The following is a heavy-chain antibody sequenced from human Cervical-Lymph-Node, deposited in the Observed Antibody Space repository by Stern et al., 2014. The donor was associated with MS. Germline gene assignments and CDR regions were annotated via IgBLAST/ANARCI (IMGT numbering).Heavy chain of an antibody. J-gene: IGHJ4*02. Sequence: VQLVESGTEVKKPGASLIVSCKASGYTFTSYGISWGRQAPGQGLEWVGWISADSGTTKYAQNLRDRITLTRDTSTGTAYMELRTLRYEDTAVYYCARDKMHAFDYWGQGTLVSVSS. D-gene: IGHD2-8*01. CDR1: GYTFTSYG. CDR3: ARDKMHAFDY. V-gene: IGHV1-18*01. CDR2: ISADSGTT.